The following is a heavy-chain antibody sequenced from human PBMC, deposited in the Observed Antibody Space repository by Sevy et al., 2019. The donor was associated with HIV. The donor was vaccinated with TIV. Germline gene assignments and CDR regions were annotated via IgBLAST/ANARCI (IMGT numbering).Heavy chain of an antibody. V-gene: IGHV1-18*01. CDR3: ARAPSGSQGPGQYFHH. J-gene: IGHJ1*01. CDR1: GYTYTSYG. Sequence: ASVKVSCKTFGYTYTSYGISWVRLAPGQGLEWMGWISTYNGDTNSAQKLQGRVTMTTDTSTSTAYMELRSLRSDDTAVYYCARAPSGSQGPGQYFHHWGQGTLVTVSS. CDR2: ISTYNGDT. D-gene: IGHD1-26*01.